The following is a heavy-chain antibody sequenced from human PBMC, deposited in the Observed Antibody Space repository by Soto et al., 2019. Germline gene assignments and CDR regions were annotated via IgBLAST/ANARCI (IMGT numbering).Heavy chain of an antibody. CDR3: ARAPSGWYFDL. Sequence: QVQLVQSGAEEKKPGASVKVSCKASGYTFTSYAMNWVRQAPGQRLEWMGWSNAGNGNTTYSQKFQGRVTITRDTSASTAYMELSSLRSEDTAVYYCARAPSGWYFDLWGRGTLVTVSS. CDR2: SNAGNGNT. J-gene: IGHJ2*01. CDR1: GYTFTSYA. V-gene: IGHV1-3*05.